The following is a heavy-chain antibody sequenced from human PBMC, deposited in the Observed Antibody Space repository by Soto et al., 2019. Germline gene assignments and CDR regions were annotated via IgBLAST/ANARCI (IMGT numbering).Heavy chain of an antibody. V-gene: IGHV3-33*01. CDR2: IWYDGSNK. CDR1: GFTFSSYG. J-gene: IGHJ4*02. D-gene: IGHD1-26*01. CDR3: AREVVGAREYFDY. Sequence: QVQLVESGGGVVQPGRSLRLSCAASGFTFSSYGMHWVRQAPGTGLEWVAVIWYDGSNKYYADSVKGRFTISRDNSKNTVYLQMNSLRAEDTAVYYCAREVVGAREYFDYWGQGTLVTVSS.